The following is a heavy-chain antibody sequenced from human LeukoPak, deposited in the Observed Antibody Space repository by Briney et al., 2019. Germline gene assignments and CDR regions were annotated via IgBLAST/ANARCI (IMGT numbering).Heavy chain of an antibody. D-gene: IGHD6-6*01. V-gene: IGHV6-1*01. CDR1: GDSVSSNSAA. CDR2: TYYRSTRYN. Sequence: SQTLSLTCAISGDSVSSNSAAWNWIRQSPSRGLEWLGRTYYRSTRYNDYAVSVKSRITIHADTPKNQFSLQLNAVTPEDPAGYYCARSDSRSLLNWFDPWGQGTLVTVSS. CDR3: ARSDSRSLLNWFDP. J-gene: IGHJ5*02.